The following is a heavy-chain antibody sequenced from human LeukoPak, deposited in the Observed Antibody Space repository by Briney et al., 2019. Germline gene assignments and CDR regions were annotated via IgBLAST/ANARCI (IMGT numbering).Heavy chain of an antibody. J-gene: IGHJ6*03. V-gene: IGHV1-18*01. Sequence: ASVKVSCKASGYTFTSYAMNWVRQAPGQGLEWMGWISAYNGNTNYAQKLQGRVTMTTDTSTSTAYMELRSLRSDDTAVYYCARDSRYYYYYYMDVWGKGTTVTVSS. CDR2: ISAYNGNT. CDR1: GYTFTSYA. CDR3: ARDSRYYYYYYMDV.